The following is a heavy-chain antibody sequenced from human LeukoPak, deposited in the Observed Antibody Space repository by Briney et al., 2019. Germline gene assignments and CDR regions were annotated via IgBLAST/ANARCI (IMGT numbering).Heavy chain of an antibody. CDR2: IYYSGTT. CDR1: GDSISSSDSS. Sequence: PSETLSLTCTVSGDSISSSDSSWGWIRQPPGKGLEWIGSIYYSGTTYYKASLKGRLTISVDTSQNQFSLKLSSVTAADTAVYFCARLKRISIFGVIITPFDPWGQGTLVSVSS. V-gene: IGHV4-39*01. J-gene: IGHJ5*02. D-gene: IGHD3-3*01. CDR3: ARLKRISIFGVIITPFDP.